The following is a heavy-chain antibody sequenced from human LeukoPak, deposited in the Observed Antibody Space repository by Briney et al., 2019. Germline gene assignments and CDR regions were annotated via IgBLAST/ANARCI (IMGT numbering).Heavy chain of an antibody. CDR3: ARDADNCGGDCYPRFDY. D-gene: IGHD2-21*02. CDR2: ISSSSSYI. V-gene: IGHV3-21*01. J-gene: IGHJ4*02. CDR1: GFTFSSYS. Sequence: PGGSLRLSCAASGFTFSSYSMNWVRQAPGKGLESVSSISSSSSYIYYADSVKGRFTISRDNAKNSLYLQMNSLRAEDTAVYYCARDADNCGGDCYPRFDYWGQGTLVTVSS.